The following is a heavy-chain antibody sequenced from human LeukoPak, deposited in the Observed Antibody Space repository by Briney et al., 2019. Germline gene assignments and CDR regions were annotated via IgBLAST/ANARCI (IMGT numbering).Heavy chain of an antibody. D-gene: IGHD4/OR15-4a*01. CDR1: GYPFTSFG. CDR2: IKGDGYNP. Sequence: ASVKVSCKASGYPFTSFGISWVRQAPGQGLEWMGRIKGDGYNPHYTQKLQGRVTVTTDTSTSTAYMELRSLTSDDTAMYYCARDSNYTPDYWGQGTLVAVSS. V-gene: IGHV1-18*01. CDR3: ARDSNYTPDY. J-gene: IGHJ4*02.